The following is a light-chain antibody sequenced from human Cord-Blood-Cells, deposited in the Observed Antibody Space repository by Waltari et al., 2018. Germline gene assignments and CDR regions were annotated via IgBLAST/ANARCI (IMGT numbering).Light chain of an antibody. CDR1: SSDVGGYNY. V-gene: IGLV2-14*01. CDR3: SSYTSRSTWV. Sequence: QSALTQPASVSGSPGQSITISCTGTSSDVGGYNYVSWYQQHPGKAPNLMIYDVSKRRSGVSNRFSGSKSGKTASLTISGLQAEDEADYYCSSYTSRSTWVFGGGTKLTVL. CDR2: DVS. J-gene: IGLJ3*02.